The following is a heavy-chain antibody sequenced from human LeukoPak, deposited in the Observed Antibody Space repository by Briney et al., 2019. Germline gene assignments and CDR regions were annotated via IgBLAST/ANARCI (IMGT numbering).Heavy chain of an antibody. V-gene: IGHV4-59*01. D-gene: IGHD3-22*01. CDR3: ARNYYDSSGYYHDAFDI. CDR1: GGSISSYY. CDR2: IYYSGST. J-gene: IGHJ3*02. Sequence: SETQSLTCTVSGGSISSYYWSWIRQPPGKGLEWIGYIYYSGSTNYNPSLKSRVTISVDTSKNQFSLKLSSVTAADTAVYYCARNYYDSSGYYHDAFDIWGQGTMVTVSS.